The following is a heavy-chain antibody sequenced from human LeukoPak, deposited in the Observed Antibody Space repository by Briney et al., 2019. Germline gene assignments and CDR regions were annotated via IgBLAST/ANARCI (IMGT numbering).Heavy chain of an antibody. D-gene: IGHD3-9*01. CDR1: GFTVSSNY. V-gene: IGHV3-53*01. Sequence: PGGSLRLSCAASGFTVSSNYVSWVRQAPGKGLEWVSVIYSGGSTYYADSVKGRFTISRDNSKNTLYLQMNSLRAEDTAVYYCASSVLRYFDWLSHFDYWGQGTLVTVSS. CDR3: ASSVLRYFDWLSHFDY. CDR2: IYSGGST. J-gene: IGHJ4*02.